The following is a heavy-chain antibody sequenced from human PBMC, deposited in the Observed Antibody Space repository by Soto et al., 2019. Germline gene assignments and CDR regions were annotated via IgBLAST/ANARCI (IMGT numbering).Heavy chain of an antibody. CDR2: MNPNSGNT. Sequence: ASVKVSCKASGYTFTSYDINWVRQTTGQGLEWMRWMNPNSGNTGYAQKFQGRVTMTRNTSISTAYMELSSLRSEDTAVYYFSRGRTVLRFLGWLDAGDYWGQGTLVTVSS. D-gene: IGHD3-3*01. J-gene: IGHJ4*02. V-gene: IGHV1-8*01. CDR3: SRGRTVLRFLGWLDAGDY. CDR1: GYTFTSYD.